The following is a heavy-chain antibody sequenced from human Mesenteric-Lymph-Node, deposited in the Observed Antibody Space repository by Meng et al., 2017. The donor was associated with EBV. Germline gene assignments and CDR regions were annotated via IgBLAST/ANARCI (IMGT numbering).Heavy chain of an antibody. Sequence: RRLQDPASGLVKPAQPLSLTGAFSGGSISSGGYSWSWIRQPPGKGLEWIGYIYHSGSTYYNPSLKSRVTISVDRSKNQFSLKLSSVTAADTAVYYCARLDSSGYYTGWFDPWGQGTLVTVSS. CDR3: ARLDSSGYYTGWFDP. D-gene: IGHD3-22*01. J-gene: IGHJ5*02. V-gene: IGHV4-30-2*01. CDR1: GGSISSGGYS. CDR2: IYHSGST.